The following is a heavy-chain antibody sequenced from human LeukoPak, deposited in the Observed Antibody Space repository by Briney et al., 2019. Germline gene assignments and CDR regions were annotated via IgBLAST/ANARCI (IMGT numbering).Heavy chain of an antibody. CDR3: ARVGDGLNDGFDI. CDR1: GYIFTGPY. V-gene: IGHV1-2*05. CDR2: INPKTGGT. D-gene: IGHD5-24*01. Sequence: ASVKLSCKASGYIFTGPYMNWVRQVPGQGLEWMGRINPKTGGTNFAQKCQVRVTMARATTISTTDTELSRLRPDDADVYYCARVGDGLNDGFDIWGQGTMVTVSS. J-gene: IGHJ3*02.